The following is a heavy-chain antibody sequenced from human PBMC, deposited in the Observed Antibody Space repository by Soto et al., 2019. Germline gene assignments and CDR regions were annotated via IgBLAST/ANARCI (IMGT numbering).Heavy chain of an antibody. V-gene: IGHV3-74*01. CDR2: INSDGSRT. CDR3: ARAVMITSHLPGVAFDI. D-gene: IGHD3-16*01. Sequence: GGSLRLSCAASGFTFSTYWMHWVRQAPGKGLVWVSRINSDGSRTNYAGSVKGRFTTFRDNAKNTVYLQLNSLTAEDTAVYYCARAVMITSHLPGVAFDIRGQGTTVTGSS. J-gene: IGHJ3*02. CDR1: GFTFSTYW.